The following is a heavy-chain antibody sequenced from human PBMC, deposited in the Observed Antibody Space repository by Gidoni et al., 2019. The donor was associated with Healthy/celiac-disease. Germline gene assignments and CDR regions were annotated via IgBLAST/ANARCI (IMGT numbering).Heavy chain of an antibody. V-gene: IGHV1-18*01. CDR1: AYTFTRYG. CDR2: ISAYNGNT. J-gene: IGHJ5*02. D-gene: IGHD2-15*01. CDR3: ARVYYCSGGSCYSPGWFDP. Sequence: QVQLVQSGAEVTKPGASVKVSCKASAYTFTRYGISWVRQDPGQGLAWMGWISAYNGNTNYAQKLQGRVTMTTDTSTSTAYMELRSLRSDDTAVYYCARVYYCSGGSCYSPGWFDPWGQGTLVTVSS.